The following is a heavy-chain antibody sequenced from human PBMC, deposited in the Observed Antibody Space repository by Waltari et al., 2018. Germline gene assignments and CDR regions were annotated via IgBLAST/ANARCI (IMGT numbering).Heavy chain of an antibody. CDR3: ASKQISTSGVLIDR. V-gene: IGHV3-23*03. CDR2: IYAGGST. CDR1: GFAFSASA. D-gene: IGHD3-3*01. Sequence: EAQLLESGEGLVQPGGSLRLSCVGSGFAFSASAMNWVRQAPGKGLEWVAVIYAGGSTYYADSIDGRFSISRDNSKKTVFLEMNGLRREDTAVYFCASKQISTSGVLIDRWGQGVLVTVSS. J-gene: IGHJ5*02.